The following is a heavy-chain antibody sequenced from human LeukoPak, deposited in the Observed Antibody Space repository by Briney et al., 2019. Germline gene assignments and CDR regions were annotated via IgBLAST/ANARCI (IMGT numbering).Heavy chain of an antibody. D-gene: IGHD1-1*01. Sequence: SGPTLVKPSETLSLTCTVSGGSISSYYWSWIRQPPGKGLEWIGYIYYSGSTNYNPSLKSRVTISVDTSKNQFSLKLSSVTAADTAVYYCARDCGTGDAFDIWGQGTMVTVSS. CDR2: IYYSGST. J-gene: IGHJ3*02. CDR3: ARDCGTGDAFDI. CDR1: GGSISSYY. V-gene: IGHV4-59*01.